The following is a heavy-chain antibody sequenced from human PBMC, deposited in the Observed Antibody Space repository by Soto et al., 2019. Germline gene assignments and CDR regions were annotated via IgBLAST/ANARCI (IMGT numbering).Heavy chain of an antibody. V-gene: IGHV4-31*03. Sequence: ASETLSLTCTVSGVSISSGGHYWSWIRQHPGEGLEWIGYIYYSGSTYYNPSLKSRVIISVDTSKNQFSLKLSSVTAADTAVYYCARDKRGPFEWENYFDYWGQGTLVTVSS. D-gene: IGHD1-26*01. CDR1: GVSISSGGHY. J-gene: IGHJ4*02. CDR3: ARDKRGPFEWENYFDY. CDR2: IYYSGST.